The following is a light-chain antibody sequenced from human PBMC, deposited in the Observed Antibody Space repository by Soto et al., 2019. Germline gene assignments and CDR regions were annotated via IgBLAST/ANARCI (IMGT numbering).Light chain of an antibody. CDR1: QSVTSNF. J-gene: IGKJ4*01. V-gene: IGKV3-20*01. CDR2: AAS. Sequence: EIVLTQSPGTLSLSPGERATLSCRASQSVTSNFLAWYQQKPGQAPRFLIFAASSRATGIPDRFSGSGSGTDFTLTISRLEPEDFAVYYCQQYGNTQLNFGGGTKVDI. CDR3: QQYGNTQLN.